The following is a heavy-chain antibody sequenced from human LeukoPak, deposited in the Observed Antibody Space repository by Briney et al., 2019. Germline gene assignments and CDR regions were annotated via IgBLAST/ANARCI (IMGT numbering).Heavy chain of an antibody. V-gene: IGHV1-8*01. D-gene: IGHD5-18*01. CDR2: MNPNSGNT. Sequence: GASVKVSCKASGYTFTSYDINWVRQATGQGPEWMGWMNPNSGNTGYAQKFQGRVTMTRNTSISTAYMELSSLRSEDTAVYYCARGPPLRGYSYGYPFDYWGQGTLVTVSS. CDR1: GYTFTSYD. J-gene: IGHJ4*02. CDR3: ARGPPLRGYSYGYPFDY.